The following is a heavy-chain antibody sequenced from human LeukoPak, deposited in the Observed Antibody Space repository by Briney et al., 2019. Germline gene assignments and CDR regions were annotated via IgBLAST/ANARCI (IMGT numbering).Heavy chain of an antibody. D-gene: IGHD4-23*01. CDR1: GFIFSNYA. CDR3: VKGPGPDITVGHTVEN. J-gene: IGHJ4*02. V-gene: IGHV3-23*01. Sequence: QTGGSLRLSCAASGFIFSNYAMSWVRQVPGRGLEWVSTISSRGDSTYVADSVKGRFTISRDNSKNSLYQQLNTVRAEDTDAQYCVKGPGPDITVGHTVENWGEGTLVTVSS. CDR2: ISSRGDST.